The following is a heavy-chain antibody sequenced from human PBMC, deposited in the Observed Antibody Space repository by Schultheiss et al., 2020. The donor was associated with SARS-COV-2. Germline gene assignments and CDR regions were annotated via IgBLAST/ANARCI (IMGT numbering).Heavy chain of an antibody. CDR3: ARALTASYGYVY. CDR1: GGSVSSGTYY. V-gene: IGHV4-61*01. CDR2: IYYSGST. Sequence: SETLSLTCTVSGGSVSSGTYYWGWIRQPPGKGLEWIGYIYYSGSTNCNPSLKSRVTISVDTSKNQFSLKLSSVTAADTAVYYCARALTASYGYVYWGQGTLVTVSS. J-gene: IGHJ4*02. D-gene: IGHD5-18*01.